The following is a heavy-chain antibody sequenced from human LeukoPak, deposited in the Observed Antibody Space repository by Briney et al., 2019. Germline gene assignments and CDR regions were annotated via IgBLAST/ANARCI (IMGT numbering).Heavy chain of an antibody. V-gene: IGHV4-34*01. CDR2: INHSGST. J-gene: IGHJ4*02. CDR3: ARGLPIDS. Sequence: SETLSLTCAVYGGSFSGYYWSWIRQPPGKGLEWIGEINHSGSTNYNPSLKSRVTISVDTSKNQFSLKLSSVTAADTAVYYCARGLPIDSWGQGTLVTVSS. CDR1: GGSFSGYY.